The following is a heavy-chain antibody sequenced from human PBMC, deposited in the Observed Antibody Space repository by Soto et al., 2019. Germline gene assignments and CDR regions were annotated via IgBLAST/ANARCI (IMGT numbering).Heavy chain of an antibody. CDR1: GFALNDYN. CDR3: VRDWPYSFDY. Sequence: EVQLVESGGGLVQPGGSLRLSCAASGFALNDYNMKWVRQAPGKGLEWVSDISGSSSATYYADSVKGRFTISRDNAKNSLYLQMNNLRAEDTAIYYCVRDWPYSFDYWGQGTLVTVSS. J-gene: IGHJ4*02. D-gene: IGHD2-21*01. V-gene: IGHV3-48*01. CDR2: ISGSSSAT.